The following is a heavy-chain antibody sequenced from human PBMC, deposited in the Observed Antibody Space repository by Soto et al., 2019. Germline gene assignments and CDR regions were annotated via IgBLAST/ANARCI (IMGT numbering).Heavy chain of an antibody. D-gene: IGHD3-16*02. J-gene: IGHJ4*02. CDR1: GFTFSSYA. CDR2: ISGSGGST. Sequence: EVQLLESGGGLVQPGGSLRLSCAASGFTFSSYAMSWVRQAPGKGLEWVSAISGSGGSTYYADSVKGRFTISRDNSKNTLDRQMNSLRAEDTAVYYCAKDRDYIWGSYRFFFDYWGQGTLVTVSS. CDR3: AKDRDYIWGSYRFFFDY. V-gene: IGHV3-23*01.